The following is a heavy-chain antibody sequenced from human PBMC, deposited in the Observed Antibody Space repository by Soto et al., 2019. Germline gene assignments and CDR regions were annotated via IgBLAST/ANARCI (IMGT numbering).Heavy chain of an antibody. CDR1: GYTFTSYA. CDR3: ASLYSSGYYFDY. Sequence: ASVKVSCKASGYTFTSYAMHWVRQAPGQRLEWMGWINAGNGNTKYSQKFQGRVTITRDTSARTAYMELSSLRSEDTAVYYCASLYSSGYYFDYWGQGTLVTVSS. D-gene: IGHD6-19*01. CDR2: INAGNGNT. V-gene: IGHV1-3*01. J-gene: IGHJ4*02.